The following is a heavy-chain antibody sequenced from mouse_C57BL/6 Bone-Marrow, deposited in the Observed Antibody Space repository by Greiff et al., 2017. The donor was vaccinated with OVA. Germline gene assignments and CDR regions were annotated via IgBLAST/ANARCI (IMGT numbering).Heavy chain of an antibody. D-gene: IGHD2-4*01. J-gene: IGHJ4*01. CDR2: IDPSDSST. V-gene: IGHV1-59*01. Sequence: QVQLQQPGAELVRPGTSVKLSCKASGYTFTSYWMHWVKQRPGQGLEWIGVIDPSDSSTNYNQKFKGKATLTVNTSSSTAYMQLSSLTSEDSAVYYCARRYDYDYAMDYWGQGTSVTVSS. CDR3: ARRYDYDYAMDY. CDR1: GYTFTSYW.